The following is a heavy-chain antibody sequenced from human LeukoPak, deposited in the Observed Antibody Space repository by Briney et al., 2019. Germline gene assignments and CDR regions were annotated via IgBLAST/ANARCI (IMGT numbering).Heavy chain of an antibody. CDR2: IYYSGST. D-gene: IGHD3-9*01. Sequence: PSETLSLTCTVSGGSISSYYWSWLRQPPGKGLEWIGYIYYSGSTNYNPSLKSRVTISVDTSKNQFPLKLRSVTAADTAVYYCARGGYDILTGSGFFDYWGQPTLVGVPS. CDR3: ARGGYDILTGSGFFDY. CDR1: GGSISSYY. V-gene: IGHV4-59*01. J-gene: IGHJ4*02.